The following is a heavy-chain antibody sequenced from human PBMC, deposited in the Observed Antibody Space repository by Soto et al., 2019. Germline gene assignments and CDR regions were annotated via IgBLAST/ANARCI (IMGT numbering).Heavy chain of an antibody. Sequence: QVRLVQSGAEVRRPGASVKVSCKAPGDTFTSYYLNWVRQAPGQGLEWMGVINPHGGSTKYAQKFQGRITIARDTARSTVYMELRSLRSDDTALYYCARTSGGNFGIIIEGSNWFDPWGQGTLVTVSS. V-gene: IGHV1-46*01. J-gene: IGHJ5*02. CDR1: GDTFTSYY. CDR2: INPHGGST. D-gene: IGHD3-3*01. CDR3: ARTSGGNFGIIIEGSNWFDP.